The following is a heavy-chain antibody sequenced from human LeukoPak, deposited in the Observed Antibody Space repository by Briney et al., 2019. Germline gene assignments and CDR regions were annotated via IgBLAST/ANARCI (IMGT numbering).Heavy chain of an antibody. Sequence: SVKVSCKASGGTFSSYAISWVRQAPGQGLEWMGRIIPILGIANYAQKFQGRVTITADKSTSTAYMELSSLRSEDTAVYYCARVTSQYYYDSSGYEINWFDPWGKGTLVTVSS. J-gene: IGHJ5*02. D-gene: IGHD3-22*01. V-gene: IGHV1-69*04. CDR3: ARVTSQYYYDSSGYEINWFDP. CDR1: GGTFSSYA. CDR2: IIPILGIA.